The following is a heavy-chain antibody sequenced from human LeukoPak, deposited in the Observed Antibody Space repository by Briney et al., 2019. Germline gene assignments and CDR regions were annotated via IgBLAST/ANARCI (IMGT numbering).Heavy chain of an antibody. Sequence: ASVKVSCKASGSTFSSYAISWVRQAPGQGLEWMGGIIPIFGTANYAQKFQGRVTITTDESTSTAYMELSSLRSEDTAVYYCARESQYCSSTSCLDYWGQGTLVTVSS. CDR1: GSTFSSYA. D-gene: IGHD2-2*01. CDR2: IIPIFGTA. V-gene: IGHV1-69*05. CDR3: ARESQYCSSTSCLDY. J-gene: IGHJ4*02.